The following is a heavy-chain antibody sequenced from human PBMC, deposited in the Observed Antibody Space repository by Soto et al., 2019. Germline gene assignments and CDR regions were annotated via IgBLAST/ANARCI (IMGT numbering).Heavy chain of an antibody. CDR2: IIPFSGTA. J-gene: IGHJ6*02. Sequence: QVQLVQSGAEVKKPGSSVKVSCKASGGTFSSYAISWVRQAPGQGLEGRGGIIPFSGTANYAQKFQGRVTITADESTSTAYMELSSLRSEDTAVYYCARSQGSSTSLEIYYYYYYGMDVWGQGTTVTVSS. D-gene: IGHD2-2*01. V-gene: IGHV1-69*01. CDR1: GGTFSSYA. CDR3: ARSQGSSTSLEIYYYYYYGMDV.